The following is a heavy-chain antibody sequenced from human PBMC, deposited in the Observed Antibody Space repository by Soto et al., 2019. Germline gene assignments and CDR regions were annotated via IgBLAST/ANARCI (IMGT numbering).Heavy chain of an antibody. CDR2: IWYDGSNK. CDR1: GFTFSSYG. CDR3: ARDRRFLEWNPPDY. D-gene: IGHD3-3*01. V-gene: IGHV3-33*01. Sequence: PGGSLRLSCAASGFTFSSYGMHWVRQAPGKGLEWVAVIWYDGSNKYYADSVKGRFTISRDNSKNTLYLQMNSLRAEDTAVYYCARDRRFLEWNPPDYWGQGTLVTVSS. J-gene: IGHJ4*02.